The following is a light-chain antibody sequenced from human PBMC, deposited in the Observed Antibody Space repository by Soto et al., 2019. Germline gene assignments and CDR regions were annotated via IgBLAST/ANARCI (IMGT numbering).Light chain of an antibody. CDR2: KAS. Sequence: DIQMTQSPSTLSGSVGDRVTITCRASQTISSWLAWYQQKPGKAPKLLIYKASTLKSGVPSRFSGSGSGPEFTLTISSLQPDDFATYYCQHYNSYSEALGQGTKVDIK. CDR1: QTISSW. CDR3: QHYNSYSEA. V-gene: IGKV1-5*03. J-gene: IGKJ1*01.